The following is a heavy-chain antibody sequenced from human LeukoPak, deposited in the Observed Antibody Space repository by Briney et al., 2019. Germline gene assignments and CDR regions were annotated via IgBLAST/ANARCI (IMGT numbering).Heavy chain of an antibody. Sequence: SETLSLTCTVSGGSISSSSYYWGWVRQPPGKGLEWIGSIYYSGSTYYNPSLRSRVTISVDTSKNQFSLKLSSVTAADTAVYYCARNGGTLAAKTSFDYWGQGTLVTVSS. CDR2: IYYSGST. CDR3: ARNGGTLAAKTSFDY. CDR1: GGSISSSSYY. D-gene: IGHD6-19*01. J-gene: IGHJ4*02. V-gene: IGHV4-39*07.